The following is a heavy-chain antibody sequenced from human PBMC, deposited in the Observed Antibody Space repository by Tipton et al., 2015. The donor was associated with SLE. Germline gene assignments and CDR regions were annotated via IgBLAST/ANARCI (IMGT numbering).Heavy chain of an antibody. D-gene: IGHD3-22*01. J-gene: IGHJ5*01. CDR2: ISGSAGGT. CDR1: GVTFSRYG. Sequence: SGVTFSRYGMSWVRQAPGRGLEWVSAISGSAGGTYYADSVKGRFIISRDNSKNTLYLEMNNVTAEDTALYYCAKDWGGSSSGFNWFDSWGQGTLVTVSS. CDR3: AKDWGGSSSGFNWFDS. V-gene: IGHV3-23*01.